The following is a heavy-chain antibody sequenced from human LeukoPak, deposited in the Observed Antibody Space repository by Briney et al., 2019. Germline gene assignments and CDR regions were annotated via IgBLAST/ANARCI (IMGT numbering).Heavy chain of an antibody. CDR1: GYTFSSYG. V-gene: IGHV1-18*01. D-gene: IGHD2-8*01. CDR3: ARDANGVLGDY. J-gene: IGHJ4*02. CDR2: ISVYSGTT. Sequence: ASVKVSCKASGYTFSSYGISWVRQAPGQGLEWMGWISVYSGTTNYAQSFQGRGTMTTDTSTTTAYMELRSLRSDDTAVYYCARDANGVLGDYWGQGTLVTVSS.